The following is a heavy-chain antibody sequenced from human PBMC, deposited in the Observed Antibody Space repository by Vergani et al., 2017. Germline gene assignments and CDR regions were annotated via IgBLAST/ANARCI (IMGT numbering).Heavy chain of an antibody. Sequence: EVQLVQSGAEVKKPGESLRISCKGSGYSFTSYWISWGGQLPGKGLEWMGRIDPSDSYTHYRPSVQGHVTISADKSISTAYLQWSSLKASDTAMYYCAIQQIAVATRWGQGTLVTVSS. J-gene: IGHJ4*02. V-gene: IGHV5-10-1*01. CDR1: GYSFTSYW. CDR3: AIQQIAVATR. CDR2: IDPSDSYT. D-gene: IGHD6-19*01.